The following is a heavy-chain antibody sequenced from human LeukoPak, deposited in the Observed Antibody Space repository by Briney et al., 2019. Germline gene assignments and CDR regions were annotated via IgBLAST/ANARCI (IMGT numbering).Heavy chain of an antibody. V-gene: IGHV3-74*01. CDR3: ARGYSYANDY. D-gene: IGHD5-18*01. CDR1: GFTFSYYW. J-gene: IGHJ4*02. Sequence: GGSLRLSGAASGFTFSYYWMHWVRQAPGKGLVWVSRINTDGTSTNSADSVKGRFTISRDNAQNTLYLQMNSLRAEDTAVYYCARGYSYANDYWGQGTLVTVSS. CDR2: INTDGTST.